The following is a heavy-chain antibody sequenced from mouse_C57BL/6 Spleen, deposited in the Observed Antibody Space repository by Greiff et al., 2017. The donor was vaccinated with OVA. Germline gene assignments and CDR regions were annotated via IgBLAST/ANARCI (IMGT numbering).Heavy chain of an antibody. D-gene: IGHD1-1*01. CDR3: AKFFITTVVATDWYFDV. CDR1: GFNIKDYY. CDR2: IDPEDGET. V-gene: IGHV14-2*01. J-gene: IGHJ1*03. Sequence: EVKLLESGAELVKPGASVKLSCTASGFNIKDYYMHWVKQRTEQGLEWIGRIDPEDGETKYAPKFQGKATITADTSSNTAYLQLSSLTSEDTAVYYCAKFFITTVVATDWYFDVWGTGTTVTVSS.